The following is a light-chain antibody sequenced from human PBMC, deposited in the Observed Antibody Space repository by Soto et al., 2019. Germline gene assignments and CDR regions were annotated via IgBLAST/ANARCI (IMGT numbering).Light chain of an antibody. V-gene: IGKV3-11*01. CDR3: QQRSNWPT. Sequence: EIVLTQSPATLSLSPGERVTLSCRASQSVSRYLAWYQQKPGQAPRLLIYDASNRATGIPARFSGSGSGTDFTLTISSLEPGDFAVYYCQQRSNWPTFGGGTKVEIK. CDR1: QSVSRY. CDR2: DAS. J-gene: IGKJ4*01.